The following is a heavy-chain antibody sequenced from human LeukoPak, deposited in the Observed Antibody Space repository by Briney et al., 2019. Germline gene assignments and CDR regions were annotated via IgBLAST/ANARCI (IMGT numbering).Heavy chain of an antibody. CDR2: IIPIFGTA. V-gene: IGHV1-69*13. J-gene: IGHJ4*02. CDR1: GYTFTSYG. CDR3: ARDSGIVGATGFDY. D-gene: IGHD1-26*01. Sequence: SVKVSCKASGYTFTSYGISWVRQAPGQGLEWMGGIIPIFGTANYAQKFQGRVTITADESTSTAYMELSSLRSEDTAVYYCARDSGIVGATGFDYWGQGTLVTVSS.